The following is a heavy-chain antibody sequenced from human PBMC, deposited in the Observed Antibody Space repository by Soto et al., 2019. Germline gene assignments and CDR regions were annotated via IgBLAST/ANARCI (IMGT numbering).Heavy chain of an antibody. CDR3: AKDVTKWLGHYYYYYYMDV. Sequence: GGSLRLSCAASGFTFSSYAMSWVRQAPGKGLEWVSAISGSGGSTYYADSVKDRFTISRDNSKNTLYLQMNSLRAEDTAVYYCAKDVTKWLGHYYYYYYMDVWGKGTTVTVSS. D-gene: IGHD4-17*01. CDR2: ISGSGGST. CDR1: GFTFSSYA. J-gene: IGHJ6*03. V-gene: IGHV3-23*01.